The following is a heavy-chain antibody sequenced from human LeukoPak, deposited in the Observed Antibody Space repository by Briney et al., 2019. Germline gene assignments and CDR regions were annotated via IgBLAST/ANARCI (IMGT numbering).Heavy chain of an antibody. Sequence: SETLSLTCTVSGGSISSYYWSWIRQPPGKGLEWIGYIYYSGSTNYNPSLKSRVTISVDTSKNQFSLKLSSVTAADTAVYYCARATDGVDYWGQGTLLSVSS. D-gene: IGHD3-10*01. J-gene: IGHJ4*02. V-gene: IGHV4-59*01. CDR3: ARATDGVDY. CDR1: GGSISSYY. CDR2: IYYSGST.